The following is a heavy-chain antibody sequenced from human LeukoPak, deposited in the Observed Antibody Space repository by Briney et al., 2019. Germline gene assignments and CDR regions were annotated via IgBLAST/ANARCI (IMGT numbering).Heavy chain of an antibody. J-gene: IGHJ4*02. CDR2: IYSGGST. D-gene: IGHD5-24*01. CDR3: AREVHGSFDY. Sequence: GGSLRLSCAASGFTVSSNYMSWVRQAPGKGLEWVSVIYSGGSTYYADSAKGRFTISRDNSKNTLYLQMNSLRAEDTAVYYCAREVHGSFDYWGQGTLVTVSS. V-gene: IGHV3-53*01. CDR1: GFTVSSNY.